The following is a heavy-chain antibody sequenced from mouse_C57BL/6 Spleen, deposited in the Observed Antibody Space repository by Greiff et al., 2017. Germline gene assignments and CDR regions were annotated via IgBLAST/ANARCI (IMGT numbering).Heavy chain of an antibody. D-gene: IGHD1-1*01. V-gene: IGHV1-69*01. J-gene: IGHJ3*01. Sequence: QVQLQQPGAELVMPGASVKLSCKASGYTFTSYWMHWVKQRPGQGLEWIGEIDPSDSYTNYNQKFKGKSTLTVDKSSSTAYMQLSSLTSEDSAVYYCARESLLRGAYWGQGTLVTVSA. CDR1: GYTFTSYW. CDR3: ARESLLRGAY. CDR2: IDPSDSYT.